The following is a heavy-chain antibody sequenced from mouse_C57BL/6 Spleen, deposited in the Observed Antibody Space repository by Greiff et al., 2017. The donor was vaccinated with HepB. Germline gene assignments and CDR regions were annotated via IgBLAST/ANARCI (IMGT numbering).Heavy chain of an antibody. CDR1: GYSITSGYY. Sequence: VQLQQSGPGLVKPSQSLSLTCSVTGYSITSGYYWNWIRQFPGNKLEWMGYISYDGSNNYNPSLKNRISITRDTSKNQFFLKLNSVTTEDTATYYCAREDYSNYDAWFAYWGQGTLVTVSA. V-gene: IGHV3-6*01. CDR3: AREDYSNYDAWFAY. D-gene: IGHD2-5*01. J-gene: IGHJ3*01. CDR2: ISYDGSN.